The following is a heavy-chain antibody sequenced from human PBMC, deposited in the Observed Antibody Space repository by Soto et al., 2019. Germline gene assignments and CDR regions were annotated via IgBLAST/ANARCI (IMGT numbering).Heavy chain of an antibody. CDR1: GDSVSSDSAA. J-gene: IGHJ6*02. CDR2: TYYRSKWYN. Sequence: QTPSPTSALSGDSVSSDSAAWNGIRHSPSRGLEWLGRTYYRSKWYNDYAVSVKSRITFNPDPSKNQISLQRNSVTPEDTAVYSCAREPSRAVAPAGGVSDYDYGMDVWGQGTTVTVSS. D-gene: IGHD6-19*01. CDR3: AREPSRAVAPAGGVSDYDYGMDV. V-gene: IGHV6-1*01.